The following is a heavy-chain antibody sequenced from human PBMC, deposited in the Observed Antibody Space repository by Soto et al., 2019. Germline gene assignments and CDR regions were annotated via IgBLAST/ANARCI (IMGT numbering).Heavy chain of an antibody. CDR2: IYYSGST. CDR3: ARVYYDFWSGYIDY. D-gene: IGHD3-3*01. Sequence: QLQLQESGPGLVKPSKTLSLTCTVSGGSISSSSYYWGWIRQPPGKGLEWIGSIYYSGSTYYNPSLKSRVTISVDTSKNQFSLKLSSVTAADTAVYYCARVYYDFWSGYIDYWGQGTLVTVSS. J-gene: IGHJ4*02. V-gene: IGHV4-39*01. CDR1: GGSISSSSYY.